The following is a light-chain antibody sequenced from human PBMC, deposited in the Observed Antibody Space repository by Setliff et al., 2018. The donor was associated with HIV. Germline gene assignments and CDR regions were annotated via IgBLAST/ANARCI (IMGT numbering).Light chain of an antibody. J-gene: IGLJ1*01. CDR1: SSDIGAYNY. CDR3: SSYTSSTALYV. Sequence: LTQPASVSGSPGQSITISCTGTSSDIGAYNYVSWYQHHPGKAPKLMIYEVSNRPSGVSNRFSGSKSDNTASLTISGLQAEDEADYYCSSYTSSTALYVFGTGTKGTVL. CDR2: EVS. V-gene: IGLV2-14*01.